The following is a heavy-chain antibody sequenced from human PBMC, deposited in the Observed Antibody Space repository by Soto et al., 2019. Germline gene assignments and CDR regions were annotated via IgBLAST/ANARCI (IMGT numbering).Heavy chain of an antibody. D-gene: IGHD3-9*01. CDR1: GYSLSSYV. J-gene: IGHJ4*02. CDR3: VRSVILSGGSYKGLIRLHYFDT. V-gene: IGHV1-3*01. Sequence: ASVKLSCKTFGYSLSSYVVHCRSKDHEQRLEWMGWINAGNGNTKYSQKFQGRVTITRDTSASTAYMELSSLRSEDTAVYYCVRSVILSGGSYKGLIRLHYFDTWGPGTLVTVSS. CDR2: INAGNGNT.